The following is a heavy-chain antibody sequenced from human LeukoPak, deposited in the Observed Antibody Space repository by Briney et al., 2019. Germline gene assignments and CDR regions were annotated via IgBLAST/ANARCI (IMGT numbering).Heavy chain of an antibody. CDR1: GFTFSSYA. J-gene: IGHJ3*01. CDR3: AMKAVPRPRLYDAFDF. Sequence: GGSLRLSCAASGFTFSSYAMHWVRRAPGKGLEWVAVISYDGSNKYYADSVKGRFTISRDNSKNTLYLQMNSLRADDTAVYYCAMKAVPRPRLYDAFDFWGQGTVVTVSS. D-gene: IGHD2-2*02. CDR2: ISYDGSNK. V-gene: IGHV3-30*04.